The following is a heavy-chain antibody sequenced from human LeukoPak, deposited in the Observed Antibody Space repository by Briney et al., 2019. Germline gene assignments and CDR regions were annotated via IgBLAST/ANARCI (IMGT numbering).Heavy chain of an antibody. CDR2: IYYSGST. CDR1: GGSISSYY. CDR3: ASCDFWSGYPY. Sequence: SETLSLTCTVSGGSISSYYWSWIRQPPGKGLEWIGYIYYSGSTNYNPSLKSRVTISVDTSKNQSSLKLSSVTAADTAVYYCASCDFWSGYPYWGQGTLVTVSS. D-gene: IGHD3-3*01. V-gene: IGHV4-59*01. J-gene: IGHJ4*02.